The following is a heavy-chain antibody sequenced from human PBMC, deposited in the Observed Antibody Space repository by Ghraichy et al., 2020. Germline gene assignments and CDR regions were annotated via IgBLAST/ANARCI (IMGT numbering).Heavy chain of an antibody. J-gene: IGHJ3*02. CDR3: ARVRSPAAIYDAFDI. CDR1: GGSISSYY. V-gene: IGHV4-4*07. Sequence: SETLYLTCTVFGGSISSYYWSWIRQPAGKGLEWIGRIYTSGSTNYNPSLKSRVTMSVDTSKNQFSLKLSSVTAADTAVYYCARVRSPAAIYDAFDIWGQGTMVTVSS. CDR2: IYTSGST. D-gene: IGHD2-2*01.